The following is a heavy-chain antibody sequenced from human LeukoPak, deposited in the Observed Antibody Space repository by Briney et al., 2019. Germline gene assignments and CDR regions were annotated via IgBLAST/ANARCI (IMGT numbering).Heavy chain of an antibody. Sequence: GGSLRLSCAASGFTFDDYAMHWVRQAPGKGLEWVSGISWNSGSIGYADSVKGRFTISRDNAKNSLYLQMNSLRAEDTALYYCAKEMGIAVAGTSPPSEFDYWGQGTLVTVSS. J-gene: IGHJ4*02. V-gene: IGHV3-9*01. CDR3: AKEMGIAVAGTSPPSEFDY. D-gene: IGHD6-19*01. CDR1: GFTFDDYA. CDR2: ISWNSGSI.